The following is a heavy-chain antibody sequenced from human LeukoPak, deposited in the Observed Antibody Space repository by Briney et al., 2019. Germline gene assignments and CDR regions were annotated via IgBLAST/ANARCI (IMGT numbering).Heavy chain of an antibody. Sequence: ASVKVSCKASGYTFTSYDINWVRQATGQGLEWMGWMNPNSGNTGYAQKFQGRVTITRNTSISTAYMELSNLRSEDTAVYYCARAEWTNWFDPWGQGTLATVSS. J-gene: IGHJ5*02. CDR2: MNPNSGNT. CDR3: ARAEWTNWFDP. D-gene: IGHD2-8*01. V-gene: IGHV1-8*03. CDR1: GYTFTSYD.